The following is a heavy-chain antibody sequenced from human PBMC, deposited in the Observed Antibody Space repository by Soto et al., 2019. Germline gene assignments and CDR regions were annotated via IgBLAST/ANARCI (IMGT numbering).Heavy chain of an antibody. CDR1: GGSFSGYY. CDR3: ARVLAAAGDY. Sequence: QVQLQQWGAGLLKPSETLSLTCAVYGGSFSGYYWSWIRQPPGKGLEWIGEINHSGSTNYNPSLKXXVXILXDTSKNQFSLKLSSVTAADTAVYYCARVLAAAGDYWGQGTLVTVSS. V-gene: IGHV4-34*01. J-gene: IGHJ4*02. CDR2: INHSGST. D-gene: IGHD6-13*01.